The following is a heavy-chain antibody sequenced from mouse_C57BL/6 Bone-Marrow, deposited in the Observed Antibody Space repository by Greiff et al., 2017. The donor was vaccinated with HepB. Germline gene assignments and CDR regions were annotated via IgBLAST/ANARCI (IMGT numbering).Heavy chain of an antibody. V-gene: IGHV1-76*01. CDR1: GYTFTDYY. CDR2: IYPGSGNT. Sequence: QVQLQQSGAELVRPGASVKLSCKASGYTFTDYYINWVKQRPGQGLEWIARIYPGSGNTYYNEKFKGKATLTAEKSSSTAYMQLSSLTSEDSAVYFCARWLPYFDYSGQGTTLTVSS. J-gene: IGHJ2*01. D-gene: IGHD2-2*01. CDR3: ARWLPYFDY.